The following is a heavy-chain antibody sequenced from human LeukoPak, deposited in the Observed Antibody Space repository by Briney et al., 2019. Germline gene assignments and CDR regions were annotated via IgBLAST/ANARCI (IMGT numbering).Heavy chain of an antibody. CDR2: ISAYNGNT. CDR1: GYTFTSYG. D-gene: IGHD2-21*02. CDR3: ARTRYCGGDCYSPGNWFDP. Sequence: ASVKVSCKASGYTFTSYGISWVRQAPGQGLEWMGWISAYNGNTNYAQKLQGRVTMTTDTSTSTAYMELRSLRSDDTAVYYCARTRYCGGDCYSPGNWFDPWGQGILVTVSS. V-gene: IGHV1-18*01. J-gene: IGHJ5*02.